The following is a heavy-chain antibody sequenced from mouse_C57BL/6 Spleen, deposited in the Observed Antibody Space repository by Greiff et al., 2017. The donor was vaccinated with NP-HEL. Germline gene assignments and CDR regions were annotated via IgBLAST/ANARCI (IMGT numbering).Heavy chain of an antibody. CDR2: INPNNGGT. Sequence: EVQLQQSGPELVKPGASVKISCKASGYTFTDYYMNWVKQSHGKSLEWIGDINPNNGGTSYNQKFKGKATLTVDKSSSTAYMELRSLTSEDSAVYYCARPLDGYFLGYWGQGTTLTVSS. CDR3: ARPLDGYFLGY. V-gene: IGHV1-26*01. CDR1: GYTFTDYY. D-gene: IGHD2-3*01. J-gene: IGHJ2*01.